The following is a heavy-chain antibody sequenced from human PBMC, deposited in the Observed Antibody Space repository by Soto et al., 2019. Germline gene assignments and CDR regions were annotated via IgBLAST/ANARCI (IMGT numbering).Heavy chain of an antibody. CDR1: GGTFSSYA. CDR2: IIPIFGTA. D-gene: IGHD2-2*01. V-gene: IGHV1-69*12. J-gene: IGHJ6*02. Sequence: QVQLVQSGAEVKKPGSSVKVSCKAYGGTFSSYAISWVRQAPGQGLEWMGGIIPIFGTANYAQKFQGRVTITADESTSTAYMGLSSLRSEVTAVYYCARHVPAAGYYYGMDVWGQGTTVTVSS. CDR3: ARHVPAAGYYYGMDV.